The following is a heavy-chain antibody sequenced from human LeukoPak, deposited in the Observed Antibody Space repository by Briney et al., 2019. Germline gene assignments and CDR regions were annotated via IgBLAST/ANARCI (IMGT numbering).Heavy chain of an antibody. V-gene: IGHV3-30*02. CDR1: GFTFSTYG. CDR3: ARGDYYSSGPIDY. CDR2: IGHDATKI. Sequence: GGSLRLSCAASGFTFSTYGMHWVRQAPGKGLEWVAFIGHDATKIYYADSVQGRFTISRDNSKNTLYLQMNSLRAEDTAVYYCARGDYYSSGPIDYWGQGTLVTVSS. D-gene: IGHD3-22*01. J-gene: IGHJ4*02.